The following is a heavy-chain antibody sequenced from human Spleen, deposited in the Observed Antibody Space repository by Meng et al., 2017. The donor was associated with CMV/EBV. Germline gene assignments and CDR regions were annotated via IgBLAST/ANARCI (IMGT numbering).Heavy chain of an antibody. CDR1: GGSISSRSYN. J-gene: IGHJ4*02. CDR2: IYYSGST. D-gene: IGHD2-2*02. V-gene: IGHV4-39*07. Sequence: SETLSLTCTVSGGSISSRSYNWGWIRQPPGEGLEWIGYIYYSGSTYYNPSLKSRVTISVDTSKTQFSLKLTSMTAADTAVYYCARGIARSSPNRVTVAAAILTNSFDSWGQGTPVTVSS. CDR3: ARGIARSSPNRVTVAAAILTNSFDS.